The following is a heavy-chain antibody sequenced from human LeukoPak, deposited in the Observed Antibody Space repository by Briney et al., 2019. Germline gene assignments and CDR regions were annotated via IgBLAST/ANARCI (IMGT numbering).Heavy chain of an antibody. Sequence: PGGSLRLSCAASGFTFSSYWMSWVRQAPGKGLEWVANIKKDESEKYYVDSVKGRFTISRDNSKNTLYLQMNSLRAEDTAVYYCARGARGSGWRVFDYWGQGTLVTVSS. J-gene: IGHJ4*02. CDR1: GFTFSSYW. CDR3: ARGARGSGWRVFDY. CDR2: IKKDESEK. V-gene: IGHV3-7*01. D-gene: IGHD6-19*01.